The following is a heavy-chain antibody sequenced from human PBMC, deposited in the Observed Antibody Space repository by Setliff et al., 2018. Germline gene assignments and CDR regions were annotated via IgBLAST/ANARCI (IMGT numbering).Heavy chain of an antibody. D-gene: IGHD3-16*02. V-gene: IGHV4-34*01. CDR2: INHSGST. CDR3: ARGKVLYDYVWGGYRYEDYYYCMDV. CDR1: GGSFSGYY. Sequence: PSETLSLTCAVYGGSFSGYYWSWIRQPPGKGLEWIGEINHSGSTNYNPSLKSRVTISVDTSKNQFSLKLSSVTAADTAVYYCARGKVLYDYVWGGYRYEDYYYCMDVWGQGTTGTVSS. J-gene: IGHJ6*02.